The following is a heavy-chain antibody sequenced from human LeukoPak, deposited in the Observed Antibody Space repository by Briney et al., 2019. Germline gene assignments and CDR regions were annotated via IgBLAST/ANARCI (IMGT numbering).Heavy chain of an antibody. CDR2: ISHTGST. CDR1: GGSFGDYS. V-gene: IGHV4-34*01. D-gene: IGHD4-11*01. CDR3: TTISVTGASPAPVDY. J-gene: IGHJ4*02. Sequence: SETLSLTCAVYGGSFGDYSWSWIRQPPGKGLERIGEISHTGSTNYNPSLKSRVTISADTSKNQFSLKVNSVTAMDTAVYYCTTISVTGASPAPVDYWGQGTLVTVSS.